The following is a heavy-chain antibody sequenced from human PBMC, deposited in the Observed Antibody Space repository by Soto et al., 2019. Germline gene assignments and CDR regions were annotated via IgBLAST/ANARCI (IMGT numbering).Heavy chain of an antibody. J-gene: IGHJ4*02. CDR2: IKSKTDGGTT. Sequence: PGGSLRLSCAASGFTFSNAWMSWVRQAPGKGLEWVGRIKSKTDGGTTEYAASVKGRFTISRDDSKSIAYLQMNSLKTEDTAVYYCTRDRGEYSSRGAFEYWGQGTLVTVSS. CDR3: TRDRGEYSSRGAFEY. D-gene: IGHD6-6*01. CDR1: GFTFSNAW. V-gene: IGHV3-15*01.